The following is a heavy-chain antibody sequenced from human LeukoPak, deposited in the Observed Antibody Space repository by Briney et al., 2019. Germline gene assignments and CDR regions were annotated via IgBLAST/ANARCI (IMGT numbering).Heavy chain of an antibody. Sequence: GGSLRLSCAASGFTVSSNYMSWVRQAPGKGLEWVSVIYSGGSTYYADSVKDRFTISRDNSKNTLYLQMNSLRAEDTAVYYCAKVYRAHGDYHAFDVWGQGTMVTVSS. CDR1: GFTVSSNY. D-gene: IGHD4-17*01. J-gene: IGHJ3*01. CDR3: AKVYRAHGDYHAFDV. CDR2: IYSGGST. V-gene: IGHV3-53*01.